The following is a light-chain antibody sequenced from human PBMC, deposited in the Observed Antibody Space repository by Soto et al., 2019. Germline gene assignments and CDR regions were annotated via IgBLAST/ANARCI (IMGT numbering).Light chain of an antibody. V-gene: IGLV2-14*01. J-gene: IGLJ1*01. CDR2: NVN. CDR3: TSFTISHTYV. CDR1: SSDVGGYDY. Sequence: QSVLTQPASVSGSPGQSITISCTGTSSDVGGYDYVAWYQQYPDKAPKLLIYNVNNRPSGVSLRFSGSKSGNTASLTISGLLPEDEADYYCTSFTISHTYVFGTGNNVTVL.